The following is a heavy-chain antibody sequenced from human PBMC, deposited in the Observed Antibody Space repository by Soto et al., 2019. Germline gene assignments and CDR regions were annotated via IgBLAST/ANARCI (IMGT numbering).Heavy chain of an antibody. V-gene: IGHV1-69-2*01. CDR2: VEVENDDR. CDR1: GITFSDLH. CDR3: AAVRGSLGSLSFDY. D-gene: IGHD1-26*01. Sequence: EVLLQQSGAEAREPGGVVKMSCAVSGITFSDLHMHWVKQAPGKGLEWVGLVEVENDDRLYAEKNRGRHNINTDTSRHTSYMELTSLTSDDTAIYFCAAVRGSLGSLSFDYWGQGTPVTVSA. J-gene: IGHJ4*02.